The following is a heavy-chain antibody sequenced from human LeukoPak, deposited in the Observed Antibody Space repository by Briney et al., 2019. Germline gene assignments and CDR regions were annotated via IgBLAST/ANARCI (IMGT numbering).Heavy chain of an antibody. Sequence: PGGSLRLSCAASGFTFSSYAMSWVRQAPGKGLEWVSAISGSGGSTYYADSVKGRFTISRDNSKNTLYLQMNSLRAEDTAVYYCARDRGSSSWYYYGMDVWGQGTTVTVSS. CDR1: GFTFSSYA. D-gene: IGHD6-13*01. CDR3: ARDRGSSSWYYYGMDV. V-gene: IGHV3-23*01. J-gene: IGHJ6*02. CDR2: ISGSGGST.